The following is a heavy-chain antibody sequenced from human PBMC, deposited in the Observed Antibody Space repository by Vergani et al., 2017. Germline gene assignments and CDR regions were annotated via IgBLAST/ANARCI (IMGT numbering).Heavy chain of an antibody. CDR2: ISGSGGST. CDR3: AKDNYGDYEGGY. V-gene: IGHV3-23*04. Sequence: EVQLVESGGGLVQPGGSLRLSCSASGFTFSSYAMHWVRQAPGKGLEWVSAISGSGGSTYYADSVKGRFTISRDNSKNTLYLQMNSLRAEDTAVYYCAKDNYGDYEGGYWGQGTLVTVSS. D-gene: IGHD4-17*01. CDR1: GFTFSSYA. J-gene: IGHJ4*02.